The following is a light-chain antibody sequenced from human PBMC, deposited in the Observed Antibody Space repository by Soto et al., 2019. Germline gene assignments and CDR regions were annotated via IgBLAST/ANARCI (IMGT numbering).Light chain of an antibody. CDR2: DAS. CDR1: QTVGSF. J-gene: IGKJ4*01. CDR3: RQGSSWPLT. Sequence: EIVLTQSPDTLSLSPGERATLSCRASQTVGSFLAWYQQKPGQAPRLLIYDASKRATGIPARFSGGGSGTHFTLIISSLEPEDSAVYYCRQGSSWPLTFGGGTRVDLK. V-gene: IGKV3-11*01.